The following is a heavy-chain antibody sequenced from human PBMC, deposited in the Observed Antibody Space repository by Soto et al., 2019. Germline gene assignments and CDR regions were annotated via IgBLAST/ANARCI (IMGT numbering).Heavy chain of an antibody. Sequence: GASLKVSCKASGYTFDIYGISWVLQVPGKGPEWMGWISADNGDTKYAQRMQGRVTMTTDTATSTAYMELRSLRSDDTAVYYCARDRSYYYDSSGYPFDFWGQGXLVTVSS. J-gene: IGHJ4*02. V-gene: IGHV1-18*01. D-gene: IGHD3-22*01. CDR1: GYTFDIYG. CDR2: ISADNGDT. CDR3: ARDRSYYYDSSGYPFDF.